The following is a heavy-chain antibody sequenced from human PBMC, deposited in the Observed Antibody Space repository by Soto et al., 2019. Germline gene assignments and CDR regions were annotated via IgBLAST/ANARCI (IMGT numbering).Heavy chain of an antibody. CDR2: IIPIVDIP. D-gene: IGHD2-15*01. V-gene: IGHV1-69*02. CDR1: GGTFSRYT. CDR3: ASHFTGVLVLGTSPPGGDNYGWDV. J-gene: IGHJ6*02. Sequence: QVQLVQSGAEVKKPGSSVKVSCKASGGTFSRYTFTWVRQAPGQGLEWMGRIIPIVDIPNYAQNFQGRVTITAEKSTGTAYMELSSLPSADTAVYYCASHFTGVLVLGTSPPGGDNYGWDVWGQGTTVSVS.